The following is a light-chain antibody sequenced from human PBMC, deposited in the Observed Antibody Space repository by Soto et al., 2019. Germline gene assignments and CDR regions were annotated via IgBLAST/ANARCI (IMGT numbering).Light chain of an antibody. J-gene: IGLJ1*01. V-gene: IGLV2-23*02. CDR1: GSDVGAYNL. CDR3: CSDAGTVLYV. Sequence: PISCKRTGSDVGAYNLVSWYQQHPGKAPKLIICEVNTRPSGISNRFSGSKSGDTDSLTISGLQDADDGVYVCCSDAGTVLYVFGTGSKVTVL. CDR2: EVN.